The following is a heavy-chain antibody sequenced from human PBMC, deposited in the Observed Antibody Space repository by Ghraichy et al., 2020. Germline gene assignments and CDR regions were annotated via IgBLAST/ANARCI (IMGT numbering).Heavy chain of an antibody. CDR3: ATVRLRFLEWLFDY. D-gene: IGHD3-3*01. V-gene: IGHV1-24*01. CDR2: FDPEDGET. CDR1: GYTLTELS. Sequence: ASVKVSCKVSGYTLTELSMHWVRQAPGKGLEWMGGFDPEDGETIYAQKFQCRVTMTEDTSTDTAYMELSSLRSEDTAVYYCATVRLRFLEWLFDYWGQGTLVTVSS. J-gene: IGHJ4*02.